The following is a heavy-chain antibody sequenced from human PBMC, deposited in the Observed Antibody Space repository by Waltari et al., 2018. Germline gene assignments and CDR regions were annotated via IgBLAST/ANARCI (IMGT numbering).Heavy chain of an antibody. D-gene: IGHD5-12*01. J-gene: IGHJ4*02. Sequence: QVQLQQWGAGLLKPSEPLSLTCAVYGGSFSGYYWSWIRQPPGKGLEWIGEINHSGSTNYNPSLKSRVTISVDTSKNQFSLKLSSVTAADTAVYYCARARARRDGYNYWGQGTLVTVSS. CDR1: GGSFSGYY. CDR3: ARARARRDGYNY. CDR2: INHSGST. V-gene: IGHV4-34*01.